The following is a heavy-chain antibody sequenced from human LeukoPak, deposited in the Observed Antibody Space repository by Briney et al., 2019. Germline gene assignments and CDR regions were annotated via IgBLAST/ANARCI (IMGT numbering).Heavy chain of an antibody. CDR2: INANSGTT. CDR3: AKPISGGLAVTADWFHP. Sequence: GGSLRLSCAASGFAFSYYAMSWLRQPPGKGLEWVSTINANSGTTSYAASVRGRFTISRDNSKNTLYLQVNTLRADDTATYYCAKPISGGLAVTADWFHPWGQGTLVVVSS. V-gene: IGHV3-23*01. D-gene: IGHD6-19*01. J-gene: IGHJ5*01. CDR1: GFAFSYYA.